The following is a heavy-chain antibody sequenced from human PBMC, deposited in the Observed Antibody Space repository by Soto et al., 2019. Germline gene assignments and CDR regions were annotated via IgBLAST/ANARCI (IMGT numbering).Heavy chain of an antibody. J-gene: IGHJ4*02. Sequence: EVQLVESGGDLVQPGGSLRLSGEASGFSFSIFWMPWVRQPPGKGLVWVSSINGGGSSADYADSVKGRFTFSRDNAKNTVYLQMNSLRAEDTAVYYCTRGGGYSGYDPFDYWGQGTLVTVSS. CDR1: GFSFSIFW. V-gene: IGHV3-74*01. CDR3: TRGGGYSGYDPFDY. D-gene: IGHD5-12*01. CDR2: INGGGSSA.